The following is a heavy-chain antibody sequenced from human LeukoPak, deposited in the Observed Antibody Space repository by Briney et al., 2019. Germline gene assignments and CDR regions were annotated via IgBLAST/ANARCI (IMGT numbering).Heavy chain of an antibody. J-gene: IGHJ5*02. CDR1: GGSISTYY. CDR2: IYYGGSA. D-gene: IGHD6-19*01. Sequence: SETLSLTCAVSGGSISTYYWNWIRQPPGKGLEWIGYIYYGGSAIYNPSLKSRVTISVDRSKNQFSLELNSVTAADTAVYYCATMAVAGTGYNWLDPWGQGTLVTVSS. V-gene: IGHV4-59*08. CDR3: ATMAVAGTGYNWLDP.